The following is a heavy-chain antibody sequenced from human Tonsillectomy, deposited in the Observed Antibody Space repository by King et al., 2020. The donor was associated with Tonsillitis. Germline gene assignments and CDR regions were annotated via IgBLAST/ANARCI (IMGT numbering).Heavy chain of an antibody. CDR2: INPSGGST. CDR1: GYTFTSYY. V-gene: IGHV1-46*01. D-gene: IGHD4-17*01. CDR3: ARSDYGDYGLASYDYGMDV. J-gene: IGHJ6*02. Sequence: QLVQSGAEVKKPGASVKVSCKASGYTFTSYYIHWVRQAPGQGLEWMGIINPSGGSTTYAQKFQGRVTMTRDTSTSTVYMGLSSLRSEDTAVYYCARSDYGDYGLASYDYGMDVWGQGTTVTVSS.